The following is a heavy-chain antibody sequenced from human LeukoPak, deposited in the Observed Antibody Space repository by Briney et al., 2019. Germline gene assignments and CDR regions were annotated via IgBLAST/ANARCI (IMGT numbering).Heavy chain of an antibody. CDR1: GYTFTGYY. Sequence: ASVKVSCKASGYTFTGYYIYRVRQAPGQGLEWMGWINPNSSGTNYAQKFQGRVTLTRDTSISTAYMELSRLTSDDTAVYYCTGVRWELTTGCGYWGQGTLVTVSS. CDR3: TGVRWELTTGCGY. D-gene: IGHD1-26*01. CDR2: INPNSSGT. V-gene: IGHV1-2*02. J-gene: IGHJ4*02.